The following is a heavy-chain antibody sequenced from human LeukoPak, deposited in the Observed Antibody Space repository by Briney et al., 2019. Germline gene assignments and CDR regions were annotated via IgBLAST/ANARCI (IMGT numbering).Heavy chain of an antibody. V-gene: IGHV3-30-3*01. D-gene: IGHD3-9*01. CDR2: ISYDGSNK. Sequence: GGSLRLSCAASGFTFSTYAMHWVRQAPGKGLEWVALISYDGSNKYYADSVKGRFTISRDNSKNSLYLQMNSLSAEDTAVYYCARDVHLLTHYSFDYWGQGTLVTVSS. J-gene: IGHJ4*02. CDR3: ARDVHLLTHYSFDY. CDR1: GFTFSTYA.